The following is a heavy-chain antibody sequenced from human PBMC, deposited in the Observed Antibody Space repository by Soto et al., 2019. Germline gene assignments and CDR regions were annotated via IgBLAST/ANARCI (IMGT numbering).Heavy chain of an antibody. CDR2: IFHSGST. J-gene: IGHJ6*02. D-gene: IGHD3-3*01. CDR3: ARERGGITIFGVVIPTYYYYGMDV. Sequence: SETLSLTCAVSGYSISSGYYWGWIRQPPGKGLQWIGDIFHSGSTYYNPSLKSRVTISVDTSKNQFSLKLSSVTAADTAVYYCARERGGITIFGVVIPTYYYYGMDVWGQGTTVTVSS. V-gene: IGHV4-38-2*02. CDR1: GYSISSGYY.